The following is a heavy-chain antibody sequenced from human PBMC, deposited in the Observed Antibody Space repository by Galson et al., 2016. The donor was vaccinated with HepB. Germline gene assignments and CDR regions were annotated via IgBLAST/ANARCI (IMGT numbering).Heavy chain of an antibody. V-gene: IGHV3-23*01. Sequence: SLRLSCAASGFTFSFGNYAMPWVRQAPGKGLEWVSAINDTPDRTYCADSVKGRFTISRDNSKSTVFLQMSSLRAEDTAVYYCAIDSVGGPKSNFPDSWGQGTLVTVSS. CDR3: AIDSVGGPKSNFPDS. D-gene: IGHD4-23*01. CDR2: INDTPDRT. CDR1: GFTFSFGNYA. J-gene: IGHJ5*01.